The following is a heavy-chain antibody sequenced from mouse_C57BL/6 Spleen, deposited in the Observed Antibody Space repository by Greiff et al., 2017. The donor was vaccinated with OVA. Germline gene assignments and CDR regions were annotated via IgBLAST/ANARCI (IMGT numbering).Heavy chain of an antibody. V-gene: IGHV1-18*01. J-gene: IGHJ3*01. Sequence: VQLKQSGPELVKPGASVKIPCKASGYTFTDYNMDWVKQSHGKSLEWIGDINPNNGGTIYNQKFKGKATLTVDKSSSTAYMELRSLTSEDTAVYYCARSYVGFAYWGQGTLVTVSA. CDR1: GYTFTDYN. CDR3: ARSYVGFAY. CDR2: INPNNGGT.